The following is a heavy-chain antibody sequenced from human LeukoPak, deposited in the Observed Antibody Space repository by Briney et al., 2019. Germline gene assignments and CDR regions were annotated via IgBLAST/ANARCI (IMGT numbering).Heavy chain of an antibody. CDR2: IYYSGST. J-gene: IGHJ4*02. D-gene: IGHD6-19*01. CDR1: GGSISSYY. V-gene: IGHV4-59*08. Sequence: SETLSLTCTVSGGSISSYYWSWIRQPPGNGLEWIGYIYYSGSTNYNPSLKSRVTISVDTSKNQFSLKLSSVTAADTAVYYCARRASSGWLYFDYWGQGTLVTVSS. CDR3: ARRASSGWLYFDY.